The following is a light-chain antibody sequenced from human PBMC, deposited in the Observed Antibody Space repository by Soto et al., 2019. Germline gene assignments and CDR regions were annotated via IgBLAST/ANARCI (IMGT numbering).Light chain of an antibody. Sequence: IVVAQSPATGCVPPGERAPLSRGGSQSVSSNLAWYQQKPGQAPRLLIYGASTRATGIPARFSGSGSGTEFTLTISSLQSEDFAVYYCQQYNNWPPVTFGPGTKVDIK. CDR1: QSVSSN. CDR2: GAS. V-gene: IGKV3D-15*01. J-gene: IGKJ3*01. CDR3: QQYNNWPPVT.